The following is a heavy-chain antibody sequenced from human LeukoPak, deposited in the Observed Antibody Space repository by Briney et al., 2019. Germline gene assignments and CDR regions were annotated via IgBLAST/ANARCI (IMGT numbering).Heavy chain of an antibody. V-gene: IGHV1-2*02. CDR2: INPNSGGT. D-gene: IGHD2-2*01. CDR1: GYTFTGYY. Sequence: ASVKVSCKASGYTFTGYYMHWVRQAPGQGLEWMGWINPNSGGTDYAQKFQGRVTMTRDTSISTAYMDLSRLRSDDTAVYYCARGMGVLVPAATWFDPWGQGTLVTVSS. CDR3: ARGMGVLVPAATWFDP. J-gene: IGHJ5*02.